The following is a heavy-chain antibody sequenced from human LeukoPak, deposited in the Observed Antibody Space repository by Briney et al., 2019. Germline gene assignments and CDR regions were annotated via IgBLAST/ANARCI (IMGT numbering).Heavy chain of an antibody. J-gene: IGHJ4*02. CDR2: TNQDGSDK. V-gene: IGHV3-7*02. Sequence: PGGSLRLSCAASGFTFSHYWMTWVRQAPGKGLEWVANTNQDGSDKYYVDSVKGRFTISRDNAKNSLYLQMNSLRAEDTAVYYCAISGSHFDYWGQGTLVTVSS. CDR1: GFTFSHYW. CDR3: AISGSHFDY. D-gene: IGHD3-10*01.